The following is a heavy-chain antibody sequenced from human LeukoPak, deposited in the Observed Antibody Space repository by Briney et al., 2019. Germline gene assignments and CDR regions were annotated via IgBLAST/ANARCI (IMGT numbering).Heavy chain of an antibody. CDR3: ARSMKYYDFWSGYDFDY. Sequence: GGSLRLSCAASGFTFSSYSMNWVRQAPGKGLEWVSSISSSSGYIYYADSVKGRFTISRDNAKNSLYLQMNSLRAEDTAVYYCARSMKYYDFWSGYDFDYWGQGTLVTVSS. CDR1: GFTFSSYS. J-gene: IGHJ4*02. V-gene: IGHV3-21*01. D-gene: IGHD3-3*01. CDR2: ISSSSGYI.